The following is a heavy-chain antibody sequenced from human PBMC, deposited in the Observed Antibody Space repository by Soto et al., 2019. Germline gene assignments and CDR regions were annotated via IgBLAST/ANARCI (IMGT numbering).Heavy chain of an antibody. Sequence: SETLSLTCAVYGGSISGYYWSWIRQPPGKGLEWIGEINHSGSTNYNPSLKSRVTISVDTSKNQFSLKLSSVTAADTAVYYCARGDYDSSGYYYIAFDIWGQGTMVTVSS. D-gene: IGHD3-22*01. CDR3: ARGDYDSSGYYYIAFDI. CDR2: INHSGST. J-gene: IGHJ3*02. CDR1: GGSISGYY. V-gene: IGHV4-34*01.